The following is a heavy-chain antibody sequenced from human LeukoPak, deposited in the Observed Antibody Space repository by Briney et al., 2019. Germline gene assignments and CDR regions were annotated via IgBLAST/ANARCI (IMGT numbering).Heavy chain of an antibody. Sequence: SETLSLTCAVYGGSFSGYYWSWIRQPPGKGLEWIGEINHSGSTNYNPSLKSRVTISVDTSKNQFSLKLSSVTATDTAVYYCARGLYDSSGYYYQRKYYFDYWGQGTLVTVSS. CDR3: ARGLYDSSGYYYQRKYYFDY. D-gene: IGHD3-22*01. CDR2: INHSGST. V-gene: IGHV4-34*01. J-gene: IGHJ4*02. CDR1: GGSFSGYY.